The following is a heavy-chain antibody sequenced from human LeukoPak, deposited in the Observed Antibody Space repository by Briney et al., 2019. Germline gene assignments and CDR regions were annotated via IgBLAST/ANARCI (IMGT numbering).Heavy chain of an antibody. V-gene: IGHV1-24*01. D-gene: IGHD6-13*01. CDR1: GYTLTELS. CDR3: ATDGIAAAGTAPLF. Sequence: ASVKVSCKVSGYTLTELSMHWVRQAPGKGLEGMGGFDPEYGETIYAQKFQGRVTIPEDTSTDTANMELSSVRSEDTDVDNCATDGIAAAGTAPLFWGQGTLVTVSS. CDR2: FDPEYGET. J-gene: IGHJ4*02.